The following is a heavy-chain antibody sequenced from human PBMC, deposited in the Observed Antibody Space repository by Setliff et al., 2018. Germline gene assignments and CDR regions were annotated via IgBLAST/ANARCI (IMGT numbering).Heavy chain of an antibody. Sequence: AGGSLRLSCAASGFTFDDYGMSWVRQAPGKGLEWVSGINWNGGSTGYADSVKGRFTISRDNVKNSLFLQMNSLRAEDTAVYYCVRDLHWGFDYWGLGTLVTVSS. J-gene: IGHJ4*02. V-gene: IGHV3-20*04. CDR3: VRDLHWGFDY. CDR2: INWNGGST. D-gene: IGHD7-27*01. CDR1: GFTFDDYG.